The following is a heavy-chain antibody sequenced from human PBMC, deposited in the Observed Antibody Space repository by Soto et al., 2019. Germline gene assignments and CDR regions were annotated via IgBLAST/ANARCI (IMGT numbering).Heavy chain of an antibody. V-gene: IGHV3-30-3*01. J-gene: IGHJ4*02. CDR1: GFTFSNYA. D-gene: IGHD3-22*01. CDR3: ARDRVYYYDNSGYYNFDY. CDR2: VSYDGSKQ. Sequence: QVQLVESGGGVVQPGRSLRVSCAASGFTFSNYAMHWVRQAPGKGLEWVAGVSYDGSKQFYADSVEGRFTISRDSSKSTLYLHMDNLRDEDTAVYYCARDRVYYYDNSGYYNFDYWGQGTLVTVSS.